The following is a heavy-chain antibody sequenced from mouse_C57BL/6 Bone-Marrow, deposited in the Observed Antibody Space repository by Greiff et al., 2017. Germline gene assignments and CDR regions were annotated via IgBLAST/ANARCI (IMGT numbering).Heavy chain of an antibody. CDR2: IYPRSGYT. Sequence: QVQLKESGAELARPGASVKLSCKASGYTFTSYGISWVKQRTGQGLEWIGEIYPRSGYTYYNEKFKGKATLTADTSSSTAYMELRSLTSEDSAVYFCARSNGYDDGLYAMDYWGQGTSVTVSS. CDR1: GYTFTSYG. CDR3: ARSNGYDDGLYAMDY. J-gene: IGHJ4*01. D-gene: IGHD2-2*01. V-gene: IGHV1-81*01.